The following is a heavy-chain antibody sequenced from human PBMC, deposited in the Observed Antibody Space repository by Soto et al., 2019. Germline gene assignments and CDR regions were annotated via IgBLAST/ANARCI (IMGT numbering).Heavy chain of an antibody. V-gene: IGHV4-30-4*01. CDR2: IYYSGST. D-gene: IGHD6-13*01. CDR3: ARVLAAADGRFEP. CDR1: CGKIICLGCY. J-gene: IGHJ5*02. Sequence: LTWSVSCGKIICLGCYRSLIRKPPGKGLEWIGYIYYSGSTYYNPSLKSRVTISVDTSKNQFSLKLSSVTAADTAVYYCARVLAAADGRFEPWGQGTLVTVSS.